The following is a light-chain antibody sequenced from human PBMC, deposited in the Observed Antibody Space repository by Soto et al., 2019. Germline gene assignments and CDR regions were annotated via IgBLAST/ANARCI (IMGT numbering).Light chain of an antibody. CDR2: TIS. J-gene: IGKJ1*01. Sequence: DVVMTQSPLSLPVPLGQPASISCRSSQGLVLSDGNTYLSWFHQRPGQSPRRLIYTISDRASGVPDRFSVSGSGTDFTLKISGLEAEYVGVYYCMQSAHWPWTVGPGTKVEV. V-gene: IGKV2-30*01. CDR3: MQSAHWPWT. CDR1: QGLVLSDGNTY.